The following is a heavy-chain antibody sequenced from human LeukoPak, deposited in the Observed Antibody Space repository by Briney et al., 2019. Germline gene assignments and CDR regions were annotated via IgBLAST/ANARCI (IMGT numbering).Heavy chain of an antibody. CDR2: IYYSGST. D-gene: IGHD3-3*01. J-gene: IGHJ6*02. CDR1: GGSISSSSYY. V-gene: IGHV4-39*07. CDR3: ATDCDFWSGYPSYGMDV. Sequence: PSETLSLTCTDPGGSISSSSYYWGWIRQPPGKGLEWIGSIYYSGSTYYNPSLKSRVTISVDTSKNQFSLKLSSVTAADTAVYYCATDCDFWSGYPSYGMDVWGQGTTVTVSS.